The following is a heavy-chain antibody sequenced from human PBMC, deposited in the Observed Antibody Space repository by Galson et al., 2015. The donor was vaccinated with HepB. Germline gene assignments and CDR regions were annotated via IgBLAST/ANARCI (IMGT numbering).Heavy chain of an antibody. D-gene: IGHD1-26*01. Sequence: SVKVSCKASGGSFSTNTFSWVRQAPGQGLEWMGRITPILAATIYAQSFQGRLTIAANRSTSTVYMELSGLRAEDPAVCFCARDLSVGGFHLVVGQGPNYGMDVWGQGTTVTVSS. V-gene: IGHV1-69*08. CDR3: ARDLSVGGFHLVVGQGPNYGMDV. CDR1: GGSFSTNT. J-gene: IGHJ6*02. CDR2: ITPILAAT.